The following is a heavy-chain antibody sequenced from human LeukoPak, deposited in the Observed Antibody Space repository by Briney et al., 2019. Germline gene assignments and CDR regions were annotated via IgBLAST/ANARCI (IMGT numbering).Heavy chain of an antibody. D-gene: IGHD2-15*01. CDR3: ARWGGYCSGGNRYPLYYFDY. V-gene: IGHV5-51*01. CDR1: GYSFTNYW. CDR2: INPRDSDT. J-gene: IGHJ4*02. Sequence: PGESLRISCKGSGYSFTNYWIGWVRQMPGKGLEWMGIINPRDSDTRYSPSFQGQVTISADKSISTAYLQWSSLKASDTAMYYCARWGGYCSGGNRYPLYYFDYWGQGTLVTVSS.